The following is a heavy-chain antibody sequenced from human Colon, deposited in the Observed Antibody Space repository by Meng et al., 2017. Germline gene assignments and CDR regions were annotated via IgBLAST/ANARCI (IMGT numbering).Heavy chain of an antibody. CDR3: ARFWESRHGYNPFDY. J-gene: IGHJ4*02. CDR2: IYPGDSDT. D-gene: IGHD5-24*01. Sequence: ESLQVSCQGSRYSFTSYWSGCVRQMPGKGLEWMGIIYPGDSDTRYSPSFQGQVTISADKSLSTAYLQLSSLKASDTAMYYCARFWESRHGYNPFDYWGQGTLVTVSS. V-gene: IGHV5-51*01. CDR1: RYSFTSYW.